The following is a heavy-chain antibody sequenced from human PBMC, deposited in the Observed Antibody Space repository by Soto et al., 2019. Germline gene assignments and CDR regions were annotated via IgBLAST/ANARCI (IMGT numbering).Heavy chain of an antibody. CDR2: IYCDNDR. CDR3: VHMFDAYTKAGIDSYAFDI. Sequence: QITLKESGPTLVKPTETLTLTCTFSGFSLSPIGVAVGWVRQPPGKALEWLALIYCDNDRRYSPSLKSGVTIDKDTTKNWMVLTMTNMDPVDTGTYYCVHMFDAYTKAGIDSYAFDIWGQGQMFIVSS. V-gene: IGHV2-5*02. D-gene: IGHD3-9*01. J-gene: IGHJ3*02. CDR1: GFSLSPIGVA.